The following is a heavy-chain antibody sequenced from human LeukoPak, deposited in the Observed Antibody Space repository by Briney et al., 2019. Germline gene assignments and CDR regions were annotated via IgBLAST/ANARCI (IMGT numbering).Heavy chain of an antibody. Sequence: SETLSLTCAVYGGSFSGYYWSGIRQPPGKGLEWIGEINHSGRTNYNASLKSRVTIFVGTPNHQFSLKLSSVTAADTAVYYCARGRTGRSWYGPRGPVIDPWGQGTLVTVSS. CDR2: INHSGRT. CDR1: GGSFSGYY. J-gene: IGHJ5*02. D-gene: IGHD6-13*01. CDR3: ARGRTGRSWYGPRGPVIDP. V-gene: IGHV4-34*01.